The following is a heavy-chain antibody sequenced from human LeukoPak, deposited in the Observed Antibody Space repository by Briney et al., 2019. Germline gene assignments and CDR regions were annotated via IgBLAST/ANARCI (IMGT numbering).Heavy chain of an antibody. CDR2: ISSSGSTK. Sequence: GGSLRLSCAASGFTFSSYEMNWVRQAPGKGLEWVSYISSSGSTKYYADSVKGRFTISRDNAKNSVYLQMNSLRAEDTAVYYCARDGGYSYGKKGCFEKWGQGTLVTVSS. D-gene: IGHD5-18*01. CDR3: ARDGGYSYGKKGCFEK. J-gene: IGHJ4*02. V-gene: IGHV3-48*03. CDR1: GFTFSSYE.